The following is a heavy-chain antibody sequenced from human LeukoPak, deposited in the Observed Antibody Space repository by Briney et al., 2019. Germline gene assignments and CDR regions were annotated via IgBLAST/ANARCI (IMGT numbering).Heavy chain of an antibody. D-gene: IGHD3-10*01. V-gene: IGHV4-39*01. CDR2: VSQSGNT. CDR3: ARHLYYSASAFWYIDL. Sequence: SETLSLTCTLSGDSISSSDHYWVWIRQSPGKGLEWIGSVSQSGNTYYKSSLKSRVTASIDTSKNEFSLILTSVTAADTAEYYCARHLYYSASAFWYIDLWGRGTLVIVSP. CDR1: GDSISSSDHY. J-gene: IGHJ2*01.